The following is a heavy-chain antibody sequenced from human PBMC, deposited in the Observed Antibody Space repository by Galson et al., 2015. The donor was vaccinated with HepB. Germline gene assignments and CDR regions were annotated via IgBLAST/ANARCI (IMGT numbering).Heavy chain of an antibody. D-gene: IGHD3-16*01. J-gene: IGHJ4*02. Sequence: SLRLSCAASGFTFSSSGMYWVRQAPGKGLEWVALIWYDGSNKYYADSVKGRFTISRDNSNNTVYLHMSSLRAEDTAVYYCARGRYYDRVYDYWGQGTLVTVSS. CDR2: IWYDGSNK. CDR3: ARGRYYDRVYDY. V-gene: IGHV3-33*07. CDR1: GFTFSSSG.